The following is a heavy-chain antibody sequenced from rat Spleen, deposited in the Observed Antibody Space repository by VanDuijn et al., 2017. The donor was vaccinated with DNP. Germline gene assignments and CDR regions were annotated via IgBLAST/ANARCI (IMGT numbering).Heavy chain of an antibody. Sequence: EVQLQESGPGLVKPSQSLSLTCSVTGYSITSNYWGWIRKFPGNKMEWIGHISYSGSPRYNPSLKSRISITRDTSKNQFFLQLESVTTEDTATYYCARLRLEWELRSMDAWGQGTSVTVSS. CDR3: ARLRLEWELRSMDA. CDR1: GYSITSNY. V-gene: IGHV3-1*01. CDR2: ISYSGSP. J-gene: IGHJ4*01. D-gene: IGHD1-1*01.